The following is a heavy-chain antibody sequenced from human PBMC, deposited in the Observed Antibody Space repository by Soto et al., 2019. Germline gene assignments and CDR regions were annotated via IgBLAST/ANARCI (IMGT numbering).Heavy chain of an antibody. Sequence: PSETLSLTCTVSGGSIRSSTYQWGWIRQPPGRGLEWIGSAYYSESTYYNPSLKSRVAVSVDTSKNQFSLRLRSVTAADTAVYYCARHRWGSGSYSGLLDFWGQGALVTVSS. V-gene: IGHV4-39*01. CDR3: ARHRWGSGSYSGLLDF. J-gene: IGHJ4*02. D-gene: IGHD3-10*01. CDR1: GGSIRSSTYQ. CDR2: AYYSEST.